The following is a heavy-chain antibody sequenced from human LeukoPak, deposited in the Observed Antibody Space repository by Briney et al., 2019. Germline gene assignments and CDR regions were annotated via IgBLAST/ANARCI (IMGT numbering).Heavy chain of an antibody. CDR1: GLTFSSFA. Sequence: GGSLRLSCAASGLTFSSFAMSWVRQAPGKGLQWVSGISGSGDNTYYADSVKGRFTISRDNSKNTLYVQMNSLRAEDTAVYYCAKDRSRTVGYPVDSWGQGTLVTVSS. CDR2: ISGSGDNT. V-gene: IGHV3-23*01. J-gene: IGHJ4*02. CDR3: AKDRSRTVGYPVDS. D-gene: IGHD1-26*01.